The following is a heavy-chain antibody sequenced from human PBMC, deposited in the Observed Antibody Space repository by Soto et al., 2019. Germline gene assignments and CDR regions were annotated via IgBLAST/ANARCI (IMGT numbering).Heavy chain of an antibody. CDR2: ISSSSSTM. Sequence: GGSLRLSCAASGFTFSSYSMNWVRQAPGKGLEWVSYISSSSSTMYYADSVKGRFTIFRDNSKNTLFLQMNSLRVEDTALYYCAKESYNRRTDFDYWGQGTQVTVSS. CDR1: GFTFSSYS. V-gene: IGHV3-48*01. D-gene: IGHD3-10*01. CDR3: AKESYNRRTDFDY. J-gene: IGHJ4*02.